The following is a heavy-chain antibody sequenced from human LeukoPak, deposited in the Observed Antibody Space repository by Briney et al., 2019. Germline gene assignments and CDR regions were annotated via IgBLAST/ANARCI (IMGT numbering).Heavy chain of an antibody. V-gene: IGHV4-4*09. J-gene: IGHJ5*02. CDR1: GGSISSYY. Sequence: SETLSLTCTVSGGSISSYYWSWIRQPPGKGLEWIGYIYTSGSTNYNPSLKSRVTISVDTSKNQFSLKLSSVTAADTAVYYCARLGSRLGSWFDPWGQGALVTVSS. D-gene: IGHD2-15*01. CDR2: IYTSGST. CDR3: ARLGSRLGSWFDP.